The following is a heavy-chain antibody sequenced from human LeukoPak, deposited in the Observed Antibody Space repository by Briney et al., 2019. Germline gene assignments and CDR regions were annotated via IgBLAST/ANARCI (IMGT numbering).Heavy chain of an antibody. J-gene: IGHJ4*02. V-gene: IGHV3-30*02. CDR3: EKAGGSRNEILTGRPRADMDFDY. CDR2: IRYDGSIK. D-gene: IGHD3-9*01. Sequence: SVTVSCAASGFTFSSYVMHWVRQAPGKGLEGVAFIRYDGSIKHYADSVQGRLTISSDNSKNTMYLQMNSLRTGDTNVYYCEKAGGSRNEILTGRPRADMDFDYWGQGSMVTVSS. CDR1: GFTFSSYV.